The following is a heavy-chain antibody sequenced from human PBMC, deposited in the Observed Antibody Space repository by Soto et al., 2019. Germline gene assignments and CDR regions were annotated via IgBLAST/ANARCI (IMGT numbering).Heavy chain of an antibody. CDR2: ISYDGSNK. V-gene: IGHV3-30*18. CDR1: GSTFSSYG. CDR3: AKDSGWLQLALDY. J-gene: IGHJ4*02. Sequence: GVSLRLSCAASGSTFSSYGMHWVRQAPGKGLEWVAVISYDGSNKYYADSVKGRFTISRDNSKNTLYLQMNSLRAEDTAVYYCAKDSGWLQLALDYWGQGTLVTVSS. D-gene: IGHD5-12*01.